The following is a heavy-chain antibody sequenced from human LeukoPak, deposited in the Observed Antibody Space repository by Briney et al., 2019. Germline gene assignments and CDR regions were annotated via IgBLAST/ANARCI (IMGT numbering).Heavy chain of an antibody. D-gene: IGHD1-1*01. CDR3: TRDEGTTGTKKPHFFDY. Sequence: SVKVSCKASGGTFSSYAISWVRQAPGQGLEWMGRIIPIFGTANYAQKFQGRVTITADESTSTAYMELSSLRSEDTAVYYCTRDEGTTGTKKPHFFDYWGQGTLVTVSS. V-gene: IGHV1-69*13. J-gene: IGHJ4*02. CDR1: GGTFSSYA. CDR2: IIPIFGTA.